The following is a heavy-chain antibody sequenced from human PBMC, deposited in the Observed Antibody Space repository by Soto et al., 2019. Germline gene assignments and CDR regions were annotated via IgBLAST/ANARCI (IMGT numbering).Heavy chain of an antibody. D-gene: IGHD3-10*01. V-gene: IGHV3-33*01. CDR1: GFTFSSYG. Sequence: GGSLRLSCAASGFTFSSYGMHWVRQAPGKGLEWVAVIWYDGSNKYYADSVKGRFTISRDNSKNTLYLQMNSLRAEDTAVYYCARGPSVLLWFENYYYGMDVWGQGTTVTVSS. CDR3: ARGPSVLLWFENYYYGMDV. CDR2: IWYDGSNK. J-gene: IGHJ6*02.